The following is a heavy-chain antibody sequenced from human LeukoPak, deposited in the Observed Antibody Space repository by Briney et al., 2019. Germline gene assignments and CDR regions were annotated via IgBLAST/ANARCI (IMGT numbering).Heavy chain of an antibody. CDR3: ARVGSGSTRGYFDY. CDR1: GFTFSSYW. D-gene: IGHD6-19*01. CDR2: IKQDGSEK. J-gene: IGHJ4*02. V-gene: IGHV3-7*05. Sequence: GGSLRLSCAASGFTFSSYWMSWVRQAPGKGLEWVANIKQDGSEKYYVDSVKGRFTISRGNAKNSLYLQMNSLRAEDTAVYYCARVGSGSTRGYFDYWGQGALVTVSS.